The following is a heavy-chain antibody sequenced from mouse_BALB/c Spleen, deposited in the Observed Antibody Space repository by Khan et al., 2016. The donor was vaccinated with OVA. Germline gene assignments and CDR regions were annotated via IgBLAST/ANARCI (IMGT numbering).Heavy chain of an antibody. J-gene: IGHJ2*01. V-gene: IGHV1-63*02. CDR3: ARGSRYDSYFDY. CDR1: GFTFTNYW. D-gene: IGHD2-14*01. CDR2: FFPGGDYT. Sequence: QVQLQQPGAELVRPGTSVKMSCKAAGFTFTNYWIGWIKQRPGHGLEWIGDFFPGGDYTYYNEKFKGRATLTADAFSSTAYLQLSSLTSEDSTIYYWARGSRYDSYFDYWGPGTILTVAS.